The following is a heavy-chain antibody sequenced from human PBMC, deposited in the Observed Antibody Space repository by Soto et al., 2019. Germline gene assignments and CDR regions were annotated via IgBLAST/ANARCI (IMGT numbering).Heavy chain of an antibody. Sequence: ASVKVSCKASGYTYTSYGMRWVRPAPGQGLEWMGWISAYNGNTNYAQKLQGRVTMTTDTSTSTAYMELRSLRSDDTAVYYCARARYCSSTSCSGGAFDIWGQGTMVTVSS. CDR3: ARARYCSSTSCSGGAFDI. CDR1: GYTYTSYG. V-gene: IGHV1-18*01. J-gene: IGHJ3*02. CDR2: ISAYNGNT. D-gene: IGHD2-2*01.